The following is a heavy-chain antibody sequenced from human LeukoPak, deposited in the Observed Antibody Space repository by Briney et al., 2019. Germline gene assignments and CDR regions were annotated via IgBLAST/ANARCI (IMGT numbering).Heavy chain of an antibody. CDR3: ASTARQYGSGSYYHYYYYMDV. V-gene: IGHV4-61*02. CDR2: IYTSGST. D-gene: IGHD3-10*01. Sequence: SQTLSLTCTVSGGSISSGSYYWSWIRQPAGKGLEWIGRIYTSGSTNYNPSLKSRVTISVDMSKNQFSLKLSSVTAADTAVYYCASTARQYGSGSYYHYYYYMDVWGKGTTVTVSS. CDR1: GGSISSGSYY. J-gene: IGHJ6*03.